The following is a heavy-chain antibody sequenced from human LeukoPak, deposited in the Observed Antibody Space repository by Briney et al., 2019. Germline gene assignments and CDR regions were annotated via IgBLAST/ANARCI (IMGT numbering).Heavy chain of an antibody. J-gene: IGHJ3*02. Sequence: SETLSLTCTVSGGSIGSYYWSWIRQPAGKGLEWIGRIYTSGSTNYNPSLKSRVTMSVDTSKNQFSLKLSSVTAADTAVYYCARDLPFQLLYGHDAFDIWGQGTMVTVSS. D-gene: IGHD2-2*02. CDR3: ARDLPFQLLYGHDAFDI. V-gene: IGHV4-4*07. CDR1: GGSIGSYY. CDR2: IYTSGST.